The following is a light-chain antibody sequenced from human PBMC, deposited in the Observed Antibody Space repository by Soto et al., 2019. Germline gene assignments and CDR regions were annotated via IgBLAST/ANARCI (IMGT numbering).Light chain of an antibody. CDR2: GAS. V-gene: IGKV3-15*01. J-gene: IGKJ1*01. CDR1: QSISGT. Sequence: EVVMTQSPATLSVSPGGRASLSCRASQSISGTLAWYQQKPGQAPRLLIHGASTRAPGFPARFSGSGSGTDFTLTISSLQSEDFAVYYCQQYDNWPWTFGQGTKVDIK. CDR3: QQYDNWPWT.